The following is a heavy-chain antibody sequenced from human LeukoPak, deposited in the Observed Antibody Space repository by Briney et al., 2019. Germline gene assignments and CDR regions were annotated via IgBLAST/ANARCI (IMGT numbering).Heavy chain of an antibody. Sequence: MSSETLSLTCAVYGGSFSGYYWSWIRQPPGKGLEWIGEINHSGSTNYDPSLKSRVTISVDTSKNQFSLKLSSVTAADTAVYYCARGRGLYLVVPAAIPRRPFDYWGQGTLVTVSS. CDR3: ARGRGLYLVVPAAIPRRPFDY. V-gene: IGHV4-34*01. CDR2: INHSGST. D-gene: IGHD2-2*02. J-gene: IGHJ4*02. CDR1: GGSFSGYY.